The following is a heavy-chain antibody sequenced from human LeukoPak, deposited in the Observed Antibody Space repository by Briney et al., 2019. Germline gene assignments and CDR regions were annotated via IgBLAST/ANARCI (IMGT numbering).Heavy chain of an antibody. J-gene: IGHJ6*02. V-gene: IGHV1-69*01. D-gene: IGHD6-13*01. CDR1: GGTFSSYA. Sequence: GSSVKVSCKASGGTFSSYAISWVRQAPGQGLEWMGGIIPIFGTANYAQKFQGRVTITADESTSTAYMELSSPRSEDTAVYYCARGAHSSSWRPYYYGMDVWGQGTTVAVSS. CDR2: IIPIFGTA. CDR3: ARGAHSSSWRPYYYGMDV.